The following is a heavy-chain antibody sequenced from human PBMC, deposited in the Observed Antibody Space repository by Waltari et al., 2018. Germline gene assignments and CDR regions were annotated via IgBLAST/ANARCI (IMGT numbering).Heavy chain of an antibody. CDR3: ACFSGYYYQSFDY. J-gene: IGHJ4*02. CDR1: GYTFTGYY. V-gene: IGHV1-2*02. CDR2: LNPNGGGT. Sequence: QVQLVQSGAEVKKPGASVKVSCKASGYTFTGYYMHWAPQAPGQGLEWMGWLNPNGGGTNYAQKFQGRVTMTRDTSISTAYMELSRLRSDDTAVYYCACFSGYYYQSFDYWGQGTLVTVSS. D-gene: IGHD3-22*01.